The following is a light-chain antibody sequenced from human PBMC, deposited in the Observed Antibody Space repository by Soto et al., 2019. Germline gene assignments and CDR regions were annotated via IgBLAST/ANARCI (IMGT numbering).Light chain of an antibody. V-gene: IGKV3-20*01. J-gene: IGKJ1*01. Sequence: EIVLTQSPGPLSLSPGERVTLSCRASHGVDNYLAWYQHKPVQAPRLLIYGASSRAAGVPDRFSGSGFGTDCSLTISKLAPDELAAEDWHEYGVSPLTFGQGGKVEIK. CDR2: GAS. CDR3: HEYGVSPLT. CDR1: HGVDNY.